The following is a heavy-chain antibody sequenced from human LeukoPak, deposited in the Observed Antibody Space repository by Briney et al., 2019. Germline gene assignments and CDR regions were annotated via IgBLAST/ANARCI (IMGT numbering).Heavy chain of an antibody. CDR2: IKPDGSEK. Sequence: PGGSLRLSCADSGITFSGNWMSWVRQAPGKGLEWVAHIKPDGSEKYYVDSVRGRFTISRDNAENSLYLEMKSLRAEDTAVYYCARDRDWSFDYWGQGTLVTVSS. D-gene: IGHD3/OR15-3a*01. CDR3: ARDRDWSFDY. CDR1: GITFSGNW. J-gene: IGHJ4*02. V-gene: IGHV3-7*05.